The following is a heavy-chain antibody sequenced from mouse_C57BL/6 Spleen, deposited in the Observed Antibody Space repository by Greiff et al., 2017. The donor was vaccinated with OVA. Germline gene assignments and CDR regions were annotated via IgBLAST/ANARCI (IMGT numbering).Heavy chain of an antibody. CDR3: ASRRVYYYAMDY. Sequence: QVQLQQSGAELVKPGASVKISCKASGYAFSSYWMNWVQQRPGQGLEWIGQIYPGDGDTNYNGKFKGKATLTADKSSSTAYMQLSSLTSEDSAVYFCASRRVYYYAMDYWGQGTSVTVSS. J-gene: IGHJ4*01. V-gene: IGHV1-80*01. CDR1: GYAFSSYW. CDR2: IYPGDGDT. D-gene: IGHD2-10*02.